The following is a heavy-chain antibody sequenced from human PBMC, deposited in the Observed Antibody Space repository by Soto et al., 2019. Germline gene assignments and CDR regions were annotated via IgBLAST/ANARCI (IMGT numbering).Heavy chain of an antibody. CDR3: ARDAIVVVPAAHGRGYYYGMDV. CDR2: IYYSGST. CDR1: GGSISSGDYY. J-gene: IGHJ6*02. Sequence: SETLSLTCTVSGGSISSGDYYWSWIRQPPGKGLEWIGYIYYSGSTYYNPSLKSRVTISVDTSKNQFSLKLSSVTAADTAVYYCARDAIVVVPAAHGRGYYYGMDVWGQGTTVTVSS. D-gene: IGHD2-2*01. V-gene: IGHV4-30-4*01.